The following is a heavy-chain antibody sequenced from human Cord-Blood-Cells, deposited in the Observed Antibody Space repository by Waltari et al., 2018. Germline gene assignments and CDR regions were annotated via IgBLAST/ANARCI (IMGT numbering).Heavy chain of an antibody. CDR2: INPNSGGT. CDR1: GYTVTGHY. CDR3: ARDMPTGGGYFDL. V-gene: IGHV1-2*04. D-gene: IGHD7-27*01. Sequence: QVQLVQSGAEVKKPGASVKVSGQASGYTVTGHYMPWVVQAPGQGLEWMGWINPNSGGTNYAQKFQGWVTMTRDTSISTAYMELSRLRSDDTAVYYCARDMPTGGGYFDLWGRGTLVTVSS. J-gene: IGHJ2*01.